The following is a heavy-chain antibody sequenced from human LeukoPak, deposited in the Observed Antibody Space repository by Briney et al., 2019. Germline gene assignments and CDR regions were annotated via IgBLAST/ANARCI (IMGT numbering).Heavy chain of an antibody. CDR2: IYHSGST. CDR3: ARSPPNGLIAVAGGYFDL. J-gene: IGHJ2*01. CDR1: GGSISSGGYS. Sequence: PSQTLSLTCAVSGGSISSGGYSWSWIRQPPGKGLEWIGFIYHSGSTYYKPSLNSRVTISVDKSKNQFPLKLSPVTAADTAVYYCARSPPNGLIAVAGGYFDLWGRGTLVTVS. V-gene: IGHV4-30-2*01. D-gene: IGHD6-19*01.